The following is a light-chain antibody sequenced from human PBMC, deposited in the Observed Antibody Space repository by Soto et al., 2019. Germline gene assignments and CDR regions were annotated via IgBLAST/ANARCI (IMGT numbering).Light chain of an antibody. V-gene: IGKV3-11*01. CDR2: EAS. J-gene: IGKJ1*01. CDR3: QQRRNWPPT. Sequence: EIVLTQSPGTLSVSPGERATLSCRASQSVNNFLAWYQQRPGQAPRLLMYEASNRATGVPARFSGSGSGTDFTLTISSLEPEDFAIYYCQQRRNWPPTFGQGTKVDI. CDR1: QSVNNF.